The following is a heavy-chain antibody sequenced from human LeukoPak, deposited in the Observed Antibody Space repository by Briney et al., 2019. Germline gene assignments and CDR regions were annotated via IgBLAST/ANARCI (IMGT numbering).Heavy chain of an antibody. J-gene: IGHJ4*02. Sequence: GGSLRLSCEASGFTVSSNYMSWVRQAPGKGLEWVSVIYSGGSTYYADSVKGRFTISRDNSKNTLYLQMNSLRAEDTAVYYCASTGYSSSFDYWGQGTLVTVSS. CDR1: GFTVSSNY. CDR3: ASTGYSSSFDY. CDR2: IYSGGST. D-gene: IGHD6-13*01. V-gene: IGHV3-53*01.